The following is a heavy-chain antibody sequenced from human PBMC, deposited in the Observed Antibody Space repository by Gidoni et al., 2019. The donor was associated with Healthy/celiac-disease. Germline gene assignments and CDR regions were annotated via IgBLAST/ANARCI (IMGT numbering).Heavy chain of an antibody. CDR2: IYSGGST. D-gene: IGHD2-21*01. V-gene: IGHV3-66*01. CDR1: GFPVSSNY. CDR3: ARDVAGWYFDL. J-gene: IGHJ2*01. Sequence: EVQLVESGGGLVQPGGSLRLSWAASGFPVSSNYMSWVRQAPGKGLEWVSVIYSGGSTYYADSVKGRFTISRDNSKNTLYLQMNSLRAEDTAVYYCARDVAGWYFDLWGRGTLVTVSS.